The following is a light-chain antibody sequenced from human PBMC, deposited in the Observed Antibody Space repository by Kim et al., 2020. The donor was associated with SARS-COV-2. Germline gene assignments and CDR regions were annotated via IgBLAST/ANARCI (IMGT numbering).Light chain of an antibody. CDR2: SNN. J-gene: IGLJ3*02. V-gene: IGLV1-44*01. CDR1: SSNIGRNT. Sequence: QSVLTQPPSASGTPGQGVTISCSGSSSNIGRNTVNWYQHLPGTAPKLLVYSNNQWPSGVPDRFSGSTSGTSASLAISGLQSEDEADYYCATWDDSLNAVVFGGGTQLTVL. CDR3: ATWDDSLNAVV.